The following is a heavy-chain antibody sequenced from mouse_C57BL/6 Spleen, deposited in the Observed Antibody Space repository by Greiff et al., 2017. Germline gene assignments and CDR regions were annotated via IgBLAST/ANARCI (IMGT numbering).Heavy chain of an antibody. CDR3: ARYGQLKLPFAY. V-gene: IGHV1-63*01. Sequence: QVHVKQSGAELVRPGTSVKMSCKASGYTFTNYWIGWAKQRPGHGLEWIGDIYPGGGYTNYNEKFKGKATLTADKSSSTAYMQFSSLTSEDSAIYYCARYGQLKLPFAYWGQGTLVTVSA. D-gene: IGHD3-2*02. CDR1: GYTFTNYW. J-gene: IGHJ3*01. CDR2: IYPGGGYT.